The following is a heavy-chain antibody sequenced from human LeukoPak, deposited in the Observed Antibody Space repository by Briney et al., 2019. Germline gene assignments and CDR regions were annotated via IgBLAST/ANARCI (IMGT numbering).Heavy chain of an antibody. Sequence: SETLSLTCTVSGGSISDYYWSWIRQPPGKGLEWIGYIYKSGSTNYNTKYNPSLQRRVVMSVDTSKSQVSLNLLSVTAAYTAVYFCASLGGTYDYWGQGILVTVSP. V-gene: IGHV4-59*08. D-gene: IGHD1-26*01. CDR1: GGSISDYY. CDR3: ASLGGTYDY. J-gene: IGHJ4*02. CDR2: IYKSGST.